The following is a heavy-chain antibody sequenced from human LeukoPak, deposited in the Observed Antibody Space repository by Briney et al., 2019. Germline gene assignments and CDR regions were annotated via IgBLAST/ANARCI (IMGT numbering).Heavy chain of an antibody. CDR1: GGPINSHY. CDR3: ARENYYYSYYIDI. V-gene: IGHV4-4*07. J-gene: IGHJ6*03. CDR2: FYAHGRP. Sequence: PSETLSLACTVSGGPINSHYWNWIRQPADKGLEWIGRFYAHGRPEFNPSLQRRVSMSLDPAKNQFILNLSSVTAADTAVYYCARENYYYSYYIDIWGKGTTVIVSS.